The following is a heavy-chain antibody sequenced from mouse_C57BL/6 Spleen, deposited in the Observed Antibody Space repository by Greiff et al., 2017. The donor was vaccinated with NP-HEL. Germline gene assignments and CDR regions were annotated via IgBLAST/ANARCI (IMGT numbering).Heavy chain of an antibody. CDR1: GYTFTDYN. V-gene: IGHV1-22*01. D-gene: IGHD2-3*01. CDR2: INPNNGGT. J-gene: IGHJ3*01. Sequence: EVQLQQSGPELVKPGASVKMSCKASGYTFTDYNMHWVKQSHGKSLEWIGYINPNNGGTSYNQKFKGKATLTVNKSSSTAYMELRSLTSEESAGYYCARGSYDGYPFAYWGQGTLVTVSA. CDR3: ARGSYDGYPFAY.